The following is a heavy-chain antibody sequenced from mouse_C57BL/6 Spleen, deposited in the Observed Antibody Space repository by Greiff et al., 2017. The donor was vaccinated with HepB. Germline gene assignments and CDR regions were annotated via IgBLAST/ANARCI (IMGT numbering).Heavy chain of an antibody. CDR1: GYTFTSYW. D-gene: IGHD2-2*01. CDR3: ANPMVTTGGFDY. J-gene: IGHJ2*01. CDR2: IDPSDSYT. V-gene: IGHV1-50*01. Sequence: VQLQQPGAELVKPGASVKLSCKASGYTFTSYWMQWVKQRPGQGLEWIGEIDPSDSYTNYNQKFKGKATLTVDTSSSTAYMQLSSLTSEDSAVYYCANPMVTTGGFDYWGQGATLTVSS.